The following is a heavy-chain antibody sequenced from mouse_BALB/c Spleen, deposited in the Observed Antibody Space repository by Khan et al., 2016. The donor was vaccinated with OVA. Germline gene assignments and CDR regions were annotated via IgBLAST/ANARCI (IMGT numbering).Heavy chain of an antibody. CDR1: GYSFTSYY. V-gene: IGHV1S135*01. D-gene: IGHD3-1*01. CDR3: ARGGLGLRAYAMDY. CDR2: IDPFNGGT. J-gene: IGHJ4*01. Sequence: IQLVQSGPELMKPGASVKISCKASGYSFTSYYIHWVKQSHGKSLEWIGYIDPFNGGTSYNQKFKGKATLTLDKSSSTACMHLSSLTSEDSAVYYSARGGLGLRAYAMDYWGQGTSVTVSA.